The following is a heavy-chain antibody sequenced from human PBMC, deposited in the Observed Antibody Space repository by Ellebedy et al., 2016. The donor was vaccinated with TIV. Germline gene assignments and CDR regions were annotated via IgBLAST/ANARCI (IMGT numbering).Heavy chain of an antibody. J-gene: IGHJ6*02. CDR1: GYTFTSYG. CDR3: ARVGCSSTSCPYGMDV. V-gene: IGHV1-18*01. Sequence: ASVKVSXXASGYTFTSYGISWVRQAPGQGLEWMGWISAYNGNTNYAQKLQGRVTMTTDTSTSTAYMELRSLRSDDTAVYYCARVGCSSTSCPYGMDVWGQGTTVTVSS. D-gene: IGHD2-2*01. CDR2: ISAYNGNT.